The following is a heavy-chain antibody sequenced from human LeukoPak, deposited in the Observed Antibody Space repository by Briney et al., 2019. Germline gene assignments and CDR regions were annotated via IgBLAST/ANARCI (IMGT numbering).Heavy chain of an antibody. Sequence: PGASLRLSCAASGFIFSNYAMSWVRQAPGKGLEWVSAIGGRDGGTYYADSVKGRFTVSRDNAKNSLYLQMNSLRAEDTAVYYCARNVYTLYWGQGTLVTVSS. V-gene: IGHV3-23*01. CDR1: GFIFSNYA. J-gene: IGHJ4*02. CDR2: IGGRDGGT. CDR3: ARNVYTLY. D-gene: IGHD5/OR15-5a*01.